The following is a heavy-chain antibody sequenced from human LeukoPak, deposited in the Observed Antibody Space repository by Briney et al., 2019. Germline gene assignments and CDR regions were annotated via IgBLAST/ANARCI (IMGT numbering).Heavy chain of an antibody. CDR2: ISYDGSNK. D-gene: IGHD3-9*01. Sequence: GGSLRLSCAASGFTFSSYGMHWVRQAPGKGLEWVAVISYDGSNKYYADSVKGRFTISRDNSKNTLYLQMNSLRAEDTAVYYCATKLQILTGYYNGWGQGTLVTVSS. J-gene: IGHJ4*02. CDR1: GFTFSSYG. CDR3: ATKLQILTGYYNG. V-gene: IGHV3-30*03.